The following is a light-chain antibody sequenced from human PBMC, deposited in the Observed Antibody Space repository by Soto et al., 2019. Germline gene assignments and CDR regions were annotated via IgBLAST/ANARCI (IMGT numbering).Light chain of an antibody. J-gene: IGKJ4*01. CDR3: QQLDSHRLT. Sequence: DIQLTQSPSFLSASVGDRVTITCRASQGISSYFAWYQQKPGTAPKLLIYAVSTLQSGVPSRCSDSASGTEFTLTIIRLQPEDFSTYSCQQLDSHRLTFGGGTKVEIK. CDR2: AVS. CDR1: QGISSY. V-gene: IGKV1-9*01.